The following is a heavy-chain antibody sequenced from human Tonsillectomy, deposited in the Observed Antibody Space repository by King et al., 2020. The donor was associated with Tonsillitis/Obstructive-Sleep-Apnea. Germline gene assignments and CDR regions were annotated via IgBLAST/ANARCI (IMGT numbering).Heavy chain of an antibody. CDR3: AKEPLWFEDLSPIDV. D-gene: IGHD3-10*01. J-gene: IGHJ6*02. CDR2: ISATGGST. V-gene: IGHV3-23*04. CDR1: GFTFSRYA. Sequence: VQLVESGGGLVQTGGSLRLSCADSGFTFSRYALSWVRQAPGKGLEWVSAISATGGSTFYADSVRGRFTISRDNSKNTLYLQMNSLRAEDTAVYYCAKEPLWFEDLSPIDVWGQGTPVTVSS.